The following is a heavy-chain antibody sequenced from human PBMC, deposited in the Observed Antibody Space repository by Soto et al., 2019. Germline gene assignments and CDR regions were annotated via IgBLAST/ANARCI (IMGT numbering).Heavy chain of an antibody. D-gene: IGHD6-13*01. CDR2: TYYRSKWYN. CDR1: GDSVSSNSAA. J-gene: IGHJ6*02. Sequence: PSQTLSLTCAISGDSVSSNSAAWNWIRQSPTRSLEWLGRTYYRSKWYNDYAVSVKSRITINPDTSKNQFSLQLNSVTPEDTAVYYCARASRIAAAGSQEYYYYYGMDVWGQGTTVTVSS. V-gene: IGHV6-1*01. CDR3: ARASRIAAAGSQEYYYYYGMDV.